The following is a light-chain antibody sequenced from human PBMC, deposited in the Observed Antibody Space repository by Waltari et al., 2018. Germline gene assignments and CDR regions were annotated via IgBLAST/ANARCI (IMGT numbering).Light chain of an antibody. CDR1: QSVSNS. Sequence: EIVLKQSPATLSLSPGERATLSCRASQSVSNSLAWYQQTPGQAPRILIYDASNRATGIPSRFSGRGSGTDFTLTISCLEPEDFAVYYCQQRSNSPPITFGGGTKVEIK. CDR2: DAS. J-gene: IGKJ4*01. V-gene: IGKV3-11*01. CDR3: QQRSNSPPIT.